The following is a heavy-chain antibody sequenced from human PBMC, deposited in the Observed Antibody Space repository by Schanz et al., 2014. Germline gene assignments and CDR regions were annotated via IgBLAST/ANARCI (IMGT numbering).Heavy chain of an antibody. CDR2: INSNGGST. V-gene: IGHV3-64*01. CDR3: ARGRAVAGTGYFDY. D-gene: IGHD6-19*01. CDR1: GFTFSSYA. J-gene: IGHJ4*02. Sequence: EVQLVESGGCLVQPGGSLRLSCAASGFTFSSYAMHWVRQAPGKGLEYVSTINSNGGSTYYANSVKGRFSISRDNSKNTLYLQMGSLRAEDMAVYYCARGRAVAGTGYFDYWGQGTLVTVSS.